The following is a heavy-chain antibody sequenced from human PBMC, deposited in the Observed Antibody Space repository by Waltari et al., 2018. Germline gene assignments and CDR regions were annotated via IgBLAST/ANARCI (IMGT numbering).Heavy chain of an antibody. CDR1: GGSISSSSYY. V-gene: IGHV4-39*07. CDR2: IYYSGST. Sequence: QPQLQESGPGLVKTSETLSLTCTVSGGSISSSSYYWGWIRQPPGKGLEWIGSIYYSGSTYYNPSLKSRVTISVDTSKNQFSLKLSSVTAADTAVYYCARDYGGKTNWFDPWGQGTLVTVSS. J-gene: IGHJ5*02. CDR3: ARDYGGKTNWFDP. D-gene: IGHD4-17*01.